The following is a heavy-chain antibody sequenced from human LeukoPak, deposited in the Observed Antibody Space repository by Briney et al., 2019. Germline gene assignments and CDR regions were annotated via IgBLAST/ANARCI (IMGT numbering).Heavy chain of an antibody. V-gene: IGHV3-15*01. J-gene: IGHJ1*01. CDR3: TTDYPYYCSSTSCYASEYFQH. CDR1: GFTFSNAW. Sequence: GGSLRLSCAASGFTFSNAWMSWVRQAPGKGLEWVGRIKSKTDGGTTDYAAPVKGRFTISRDDSKNTLYLQMNSLKTEDTAVYYCTTDYPYYCSSTSCYASEYFQHWGQGTLVTVSS. D-gene: IGHD2-2*01. CDR2: IKSKTDGGTT.